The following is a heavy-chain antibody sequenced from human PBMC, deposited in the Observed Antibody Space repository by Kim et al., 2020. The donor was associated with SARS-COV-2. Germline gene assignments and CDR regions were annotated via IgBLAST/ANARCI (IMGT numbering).Heavy chain of an antibody. J-gene: IGHJ4*02. V-gene: IGHV4-39*07. CDR3: ARAYPESGYSYGTLYYFDY. D-gene: IGHD5-18*01. CDR2: IYYSGST. CDR1: GGSISSSSYY. Sequence: SETLSLTCTVSGGSISSSSYYWGWIRQPPGKGLEWIGSIYYSGSTYYNPSLKSRVTISVDTSKNQFSLKLSSVTAADTAVYYCARAYPESGYSYGTLYYFDYWGQGTLVTVSS.